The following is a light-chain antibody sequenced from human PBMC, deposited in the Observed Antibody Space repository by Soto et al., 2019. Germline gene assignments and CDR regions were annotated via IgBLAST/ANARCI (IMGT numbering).Light chain of an antibody. J-gene: IGLJ1*01. Sequence: SYVLTQPPSVSVAPGQTARITCGGNNIGSKNVHWYQQKPGQAPVLVVDDDSDRPSGIPERFSGSNSGNTVTLTISRVEDGDEADYFCHVWDSSSEHVFGTGTKVTVL. CDR3: HVWDSSSEHV. CDR1: NIGSKN. CDR2: DDS. V-gene: IGLV3-21*02.